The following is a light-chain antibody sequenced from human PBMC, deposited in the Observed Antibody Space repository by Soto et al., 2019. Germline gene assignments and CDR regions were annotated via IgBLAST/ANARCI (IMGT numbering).Light chain of an antibody. J-gene: IGKJ5*01. CDR2: YIS. Sequence: VSVTQSTATLSVCPGETASLSCRASQSAGKFLAWYQQKPGQAPRLLIYYISTRATGIPARFSGSGSGTEFTLTINILQSEDSAVYYSQQHNQRPITFGEGTRLAIK. CDR3: QQHNQRPIT. V-gene: IGKV3D-15*01. CDR1: QSAGKF.